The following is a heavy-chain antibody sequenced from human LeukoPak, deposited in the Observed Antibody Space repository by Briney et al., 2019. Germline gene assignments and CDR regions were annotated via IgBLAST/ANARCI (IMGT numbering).Heavy chain of an antibody. Sequence: GRSLRLSCAASGFTFSSYAMHWVRQAPGKGLEWVAVISYDGSNKYYADSVKGRFTISRDNSKNTLYLQMNSLRAEDTAVYYCAKDKVVVISVGFDYWGQGTLVTVSS. CDR2: ISYDGSNK. D-gene: IGHD3-22*01. CDR1: GFTFSSYA. J-gene: IGHJ4*02. CDR3: AKDKVVVISVGFDY. V-gene: IGHV3-30*04.